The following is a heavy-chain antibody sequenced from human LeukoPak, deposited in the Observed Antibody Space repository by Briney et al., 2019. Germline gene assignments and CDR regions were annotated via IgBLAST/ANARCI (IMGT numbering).Heavy chain of an antibody. CDR2: ISVYNGNT. CDR3: ARGYCSSATCRHFDY. Sequence: EASVKVSCKASGYAFTNYAISWVRQAPGQGLEWMGWISVYNGNTNYAQKLQGRVTMTADTSTTTAYMELRSLRSDDTTVYYCARGYCSSATCRHFDYWGQGALVTVSS. D-gene: IGHD2-2*01. V-gene: IGHV1-18*01. CDR1: GYAFTNYA. J-gene: IGHJ4*02.